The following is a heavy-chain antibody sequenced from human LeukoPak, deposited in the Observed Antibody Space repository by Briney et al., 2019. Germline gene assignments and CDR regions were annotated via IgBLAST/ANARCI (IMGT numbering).Heavy chain of an antibody. D-gene: IGHD3-3*01. CDR3: AGRPDDSRFYNWFDP. J-gene: IGHJ5*02. CDR1: GGSFSGYY. V-gene: IGHV4-34*01. CDR2: INHSGST. Sequence: PSETLSLTCAVYGGSFSGYYWSWIRQPPGKGLEWIGEINHSGSTNYNPSLKSRVTISVDTSKNQFSLKLSSVTAADTAVYYCAGRPDDSRFYNWFDPWGQGTLVTVSS.